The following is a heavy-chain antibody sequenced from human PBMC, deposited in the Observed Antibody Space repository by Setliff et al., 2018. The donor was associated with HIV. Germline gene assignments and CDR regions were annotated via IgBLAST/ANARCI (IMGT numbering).Heavy chain of an antibody. Sequence: CTVSGDSINSGPYSWGWIRQPPGKGLESIGSISYGGNTYYNPSLKSRVLISGDTSKNQFALKLSSVTAADTGVYYCARRAGFSEGSGYWFYWGQGTLVTV. J-gene: IGHJ4*02. V-gene: IGHV4-39*01. D-gene: IGHD3-22*01. CDR2: ISYGGNT. CDR1: GDSINSGPYS. CDR3: ARRAGFSEGSGYWFY.